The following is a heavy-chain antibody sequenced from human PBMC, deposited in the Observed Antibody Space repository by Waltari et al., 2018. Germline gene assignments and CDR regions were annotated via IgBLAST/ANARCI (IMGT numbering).Heavy chain of an antibody. J-gene: IGHJ4*02. CDR1: GYTFTPYR. CDR3: ATQLQPISGGLRQDY. V-gene: IGHV5-51*01. CDR2: VYPCDSDT. D-gene: IGHD3-16*01. Sequence: EVQLVQSGAELKKPGESLTISCTDSGYTFTPYRLGWVRQMPGKGLAWRGIVYPCDSDTRYRPSFQGQVTISVDKSINTIYLQWSSLKPSDTAMYYCATQLQPISGGLRQDYWGQGTLVTVSS.